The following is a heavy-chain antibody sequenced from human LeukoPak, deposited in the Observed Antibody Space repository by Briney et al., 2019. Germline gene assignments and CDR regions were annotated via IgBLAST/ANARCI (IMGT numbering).Heavy chain of an antibody. CDR1: GYTFTGYY. Sequence: ASVKVSCKASGYTFTGYYMHWVRQAPGQGLEWMGWINPNSGGTNYAQKFQGRVTMTRDTSIGTAYMELSRLRSDDTAVYYCARGEQWLVSPFDYWGQGTLVAVSS. V-gene: IGHV1-2*02. CDR2: INPNSGGT. J-gene: IGHJ4*02. D-gene: IGHD6-19*01. CDR3: ARGEQWLVSPFDY.